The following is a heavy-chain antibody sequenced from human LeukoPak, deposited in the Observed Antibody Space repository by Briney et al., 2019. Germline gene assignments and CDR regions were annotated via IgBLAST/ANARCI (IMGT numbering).Heavy chain of an antibody. CDR1: GASISSRDYY. Sequence: SQTLSLTCAVSGASISSRDYYWSWIRQPPGKGLEWIGEINHSGSTNYNPSLKSRVTISVDTSKNQFSLKLSSVTAADTAVYYCARGRTVTIGYWGQGTLVTVSS. CDR2: INHSGST. CDR3: ARGRTVTIGY. J-gene: IGHJ4*02. V-gene: IGHV4-4*02. D-gene: IGHD4-17*01.